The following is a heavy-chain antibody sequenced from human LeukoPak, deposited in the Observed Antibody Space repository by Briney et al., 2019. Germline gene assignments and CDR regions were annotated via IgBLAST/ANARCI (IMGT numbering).Heavy chain of an antibody. CDR3: AKGQQLVRSRFDY. J-gene: IGHJ4*02. V-gene: IGHV3-23*01. CDR2: ISASGGST. D-gene: IGHD6-13*01. CDR1: GGTFSSYA. Sequence: ASVKVSCKASGGTFSSYAISWVRQAPGKGLEWVSAISASGGSTNYAHTVQGRFTISSDKSKNTLYLQMNSLRAEDTAVYYCAKGQQLVRSRFDYWGQGTLVTVSS.